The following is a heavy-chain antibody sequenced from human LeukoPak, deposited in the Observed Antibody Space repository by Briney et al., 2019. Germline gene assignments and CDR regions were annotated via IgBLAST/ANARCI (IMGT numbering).Heavy chain of an antibody. CDR2: INHSGST. CDR3: ARVRVTMVRGVIRGTTDYYHYYYMDV. Sequence: TSETLSLTCAVYGGSFSGYYWSWIRQPPGKGLEWIGEINHSGSTNYNPSLRSRVTISVDTSKNQFSLKLSSVTAADTAVYYCARVRVTMVRGVIRGTTDYYHYYYMDVWGKGTTVTVSS. V-gene: IGHV4-34*01. CDR1: GGSFSGYY. J-gene: IGHJ6*03. D-gene: IGHD3-10*01.